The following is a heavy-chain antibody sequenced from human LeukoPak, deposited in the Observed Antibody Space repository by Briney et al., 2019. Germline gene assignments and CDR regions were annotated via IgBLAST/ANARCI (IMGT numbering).Heavy chain of an antibody. J-gene: IGHJ1*01. V-gene: IGHV3-53*01. Sequence: GSLRLSCAASGFSVSNNYMSWVRQAPGKGLEWVSVIYTGGSTYYAGSVKGRFTISRDNSKNTLYLQMNSLRAEDTAVYYCAKDGGGDYDSSGYYWGYFQHWGQGTLVTVSS. CDR2: IYTGGST. D-gene: IGHD3-22*01. CDR1: GFSVSNNY. CDR3: AKDGGGDYDSSGYYWGYFQH.